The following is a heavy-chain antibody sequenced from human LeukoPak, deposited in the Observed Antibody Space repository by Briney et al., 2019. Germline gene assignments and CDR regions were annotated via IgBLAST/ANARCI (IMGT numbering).Heavy chain of an antibody. CDR3: ARVDEDGFDY. J-gene: IGHJ4*02. Sequence: ASVKVSCKASGYTFTGYYMHWVRQAPGQGLEWMGWINPNSGNTNYAQKLQGRVTMTTDTSTSTAYMELRSLRSDDTAVYYCARVDEDGFDYWGQGTLVTVSS. CDR1: GYTFTGYY. V-gene: IGHV1-18*04. CDR2: INPNSGNT.